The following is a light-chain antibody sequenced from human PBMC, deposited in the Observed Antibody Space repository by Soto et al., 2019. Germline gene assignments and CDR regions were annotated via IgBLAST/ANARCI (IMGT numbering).Light chain of an antibody. J-gene: IGLJ1*01. CDR1: SSNVGGYNY. V-gene: IGLV2-11*02. CDR2: NVG. CDR3: CSYAGSYTLV. Sequence: ALTQLRSVSGSPGQSVTISCTGTSSNVGGYNYVSWYQQYPGKAPKLIIYNVGTGRLGVPGRFSGSKSGNTASLTISGLQAEDAAQYYCCSYAGSYTLVFGSGTKVTV.